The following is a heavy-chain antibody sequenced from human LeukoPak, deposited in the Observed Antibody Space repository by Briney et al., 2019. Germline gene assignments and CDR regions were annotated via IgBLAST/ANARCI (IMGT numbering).Heavy chain of an antibody. CDR2: ISGSGGST. CDR1: GFTFSSYA. D-gene: IGHD3-22*01. CDR3: ASGRRAYDSSGYYSFDY. V-gene: IGHV3-23*01. J-gene: IGHJ4*02. Sequence: GGSLRLSCAASGFTFSSYAMSWVCQAPGKGLEWVSAISGSGGSTYYADSVKGRFTISRDNSKNTLYLQMNSLRAEDTAVYYCASGRRAYDSSGYYSFDYWGQGTLVTVSS.